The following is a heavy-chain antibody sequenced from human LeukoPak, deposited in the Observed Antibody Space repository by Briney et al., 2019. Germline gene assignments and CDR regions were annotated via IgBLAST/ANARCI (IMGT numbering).Heavy chain of an antibody. J-gene: IGHJ4*02. D-gene: IGHD4-17*01. CDR2: INSDGSST. CDR3: ARTHATAIHYDY. Sequence: GGSLRLSCAASGFTFSSYWMHWVRQAPGNGLVWVSRINSDGSSTSYADSVKGRFTISRDNAKNTLYLQMNSLRAEDTAVYYCARTHATAIHYDYWGQGTLVTVSS. V-gene: IGHV3-74*01. CDR1: GFTFSSYW.